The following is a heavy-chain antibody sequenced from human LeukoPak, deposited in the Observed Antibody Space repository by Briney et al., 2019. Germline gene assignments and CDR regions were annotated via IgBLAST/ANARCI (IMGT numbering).Heavy chain of an antibody. CDR1: GGTFSSYA. J-gene: IGHJ4*02. CDR3: AREYYDILTGYYNPGY. D-gene: IGHD3-9*01. CDR2: IIPIFGTA. Sequence: SVEVSCKASGGTFSSYAISWVRQAPGQGLEWMGGIIPIFGTANYAQKFQGRVTITADKSTCTAYMELSSLRSEDTAVYYCAREYYDILTGYYNPGYWGQGTLVTVSS. V-gene: IGHV1-69*06.